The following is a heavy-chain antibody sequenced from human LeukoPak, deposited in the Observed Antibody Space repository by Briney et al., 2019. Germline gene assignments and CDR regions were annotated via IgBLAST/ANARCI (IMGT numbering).Heavy chain of an antibody. CDR3: ARGQPWTDY. V-gene: IGHV3-11*01. Sequence: GGSLRLSCAASGFTFSGHYMSWIRQAPGKGLEWVSYISYSGDIIYYTDSVKGRFTFSRDNAKNSLYLQMNSLRAEDTAVYYCARGQPWTDYWGQGTLVTVSS. J-gene: IGHJ4*02. D-gene: IGHD1-14*01. CDR1: GFTFSGHY. CDR2: ISYSGDII.